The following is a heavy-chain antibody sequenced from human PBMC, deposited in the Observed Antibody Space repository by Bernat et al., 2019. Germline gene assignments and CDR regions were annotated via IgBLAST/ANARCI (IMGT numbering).Heavy chain of an antibody. CDR3: TTTLYSSSWN. Sequence: SVSNAWMNWVRQAPGKGLEWVGRIKSKTDGGTTDYAAPVKGRFTISRDDSKNTLYLQMNSLKTEDTAVYYCTTTLYSSSWNWGQGTLVTVSS. J-gene: IGHJ4*02. CDR1: SVSNAW. D-gene: IGHD6-13*01. V-gene: IGHV3-15*07. CDR2: IKSKTDGGTT.